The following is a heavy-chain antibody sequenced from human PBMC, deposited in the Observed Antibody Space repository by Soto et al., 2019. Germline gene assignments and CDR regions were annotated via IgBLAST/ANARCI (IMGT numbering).Heavy chain of an antibody. D-gene: IGHD3-16*01. CDR1: GFSLNTYGVG. J-gene: IGHJ4*02. Sequence: QITLKESGPTLVKPTQTLTLTCTFSGFSLNTYGVGVGWIRQPPGKALEWLALIYWDDDKRYSPSLKSRLTITKDTSKNQVVLTMTNMDPVDTVTYYCARALGSWGAYYFDYWGQGTLVTVCS. V-gene: IGHV2-5*02. CDR2: IYWDDDK. CDR3: ARALGSWGAYYFDY.